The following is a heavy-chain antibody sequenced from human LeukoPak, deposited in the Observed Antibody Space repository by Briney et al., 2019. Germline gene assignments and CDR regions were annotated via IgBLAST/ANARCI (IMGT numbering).Heavy chain of an antibody. Sequence: GGSLRLSCAASGFTFDVYAMHWVRQAPGEGLEWVSLISWDGGSTYYADSVKGRFIISRDNSKNSLSLQMNSLRAEDIALYYCARGALYGEDYFDYWGQGTLVTVSS. CDR2: ISWDGGST. CDR1: GFTFDVYA. V-gene: IGHV3-43D*03. J-gene: IGHJ4*02. CDR3: ARGALYGEDYFDY. D-gene: IGHD4-17*01.